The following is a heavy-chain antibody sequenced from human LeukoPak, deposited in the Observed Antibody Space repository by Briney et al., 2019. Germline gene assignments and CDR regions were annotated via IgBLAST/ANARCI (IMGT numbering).Heavy chain of an antibody. J-gene: IGHJ5*02. Sequence: PSETLSLTCTVSGGSISSGGYYCSWIRQHPGKGLKWIGYVYYSGTTYYNPSLKSRVIMSADTSENKFSLKLYSVTAADTAVYYCARLKSNNWMEYNWFDPWGQGTQVAV. CDR2: VYYSGTT. CDR3: ARLKSNNWMEYNWFDP. CDR1: GGSISSGGYY. V-gene: IGHV4-31*03. D-gene: IGHD1-1*01.